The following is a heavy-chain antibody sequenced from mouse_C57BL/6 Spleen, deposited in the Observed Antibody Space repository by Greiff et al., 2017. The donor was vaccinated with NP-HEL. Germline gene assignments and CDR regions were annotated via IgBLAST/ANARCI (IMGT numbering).Heavy chain of an antibody. CDR2: INPNNGGT. CDR1: GYTFTDYY. CDR3: ARPLTTVERVYFDY. J-gene: IGHJ2*01. D-gene: IGHD1-1*01. V-gene: IGHV1-26*01. Sequence: VQLQQSGPELVKPGASVKISCKASGYTFTDYYMNWVKQSHGKSLEWIGDINPNNGGTSYNQKFKGKATLTVDKSSSTAYMELRSLTSEDSAVYYCARPLTTVERVYFDYWGQGTTLTVSS.